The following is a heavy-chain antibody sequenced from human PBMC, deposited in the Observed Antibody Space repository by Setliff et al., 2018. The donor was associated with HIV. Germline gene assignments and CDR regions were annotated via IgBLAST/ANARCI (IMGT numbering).Heavy chain of an antibody. D-gene: IGHD3-10*01. CDR1: GGSISSYY. V-gene: IGHV4-4*09. CDR2: IYTSGST. Sequence: SETLSLTCTVSGGSISSYYWSWIRQPPGKGLEWLGLIYTSGSTNYNPSLKSRVTISLDTSKNQFSLKLYSVTAADTAVYYCARAYFGSGIYYWGQGTLVTVSS. J-gene: IGHJ4*02. CDR3: ARAYFGSGIYY.